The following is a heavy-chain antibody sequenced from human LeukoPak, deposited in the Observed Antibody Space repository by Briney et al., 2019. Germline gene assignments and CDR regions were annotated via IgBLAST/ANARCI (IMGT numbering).Heavy chain of an antibody. Sequence: PSQTLSLTCTVSGGSISSGSYYWSWIRQPAGKGLEWIGRIYTSGSTNYNPSPKSRVTISVDTSKNQFSLKLSSVTAADTAVYYCARDRGYYDSSGYYYGTEWGQGTLVTVSS. CDR3: ARDRGYYDSSGYYYGTE. CDR1: GGSISSGSYY. D-gene: IGHD3-22*01. J-gene: IGHJ4*02. CDR2: IYTSGST. V-gene: IGHV4-61*02.